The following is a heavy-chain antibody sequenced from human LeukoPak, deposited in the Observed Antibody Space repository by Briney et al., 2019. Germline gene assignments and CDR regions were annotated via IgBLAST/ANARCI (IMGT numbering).Heavy chain of an antibody. D-gene: IGHD6-13*01. Sequence: GGSLRLSCAASGFTFSSYAMSWVRQAPGKGLEWVSYISSSGSTIYYADSVKGRSTISRDNAKNSLYLQMNSPRAEDTAVYYCARRGMAAAGYNWFDPWGQGTLVTVSS. CDR1: GFTFSSYA. CDR2: ISSSGSTI. V-gene: IGHV3-48*04. J-gene: IGHJ5*02. CDR3: ARRGMAAAGYNWFDP.